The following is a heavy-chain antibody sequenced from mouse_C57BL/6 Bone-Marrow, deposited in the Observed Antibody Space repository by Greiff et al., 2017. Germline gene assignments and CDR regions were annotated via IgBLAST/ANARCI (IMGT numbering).Heavy chain of an antibody. J-gene: IGHJ1*03. V-gene: IGHV1-69*01. CDR2: IDPSDSYT. D-gene: IGHD1-1*01. Sequence: QVQLQQPGAELVMPGASVKLSCKAPGYTFTSYWMHWVKQRPGQGLEWIGEIDPSDSYTNYNQKFKGKSTLTVDKSSSTAYMQLSSLTSEDSAVYYCAPYYGSSYWYFDVWGTGTTVTVSS. CDR3: APYYGSSYWYFDV. CDR1: GYTFTSYW.